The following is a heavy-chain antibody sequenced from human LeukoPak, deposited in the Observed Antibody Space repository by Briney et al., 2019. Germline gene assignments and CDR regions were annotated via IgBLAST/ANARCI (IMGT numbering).Heavy chain of an antibody. D-gene: IGHD3-10*01. V-gene: IGHV3-30*04. CDR2: ISYDGSDK. Sequence: GGSLRLSCAASGFTFSSYAMHWVRQAPGKGLEWVAVISYDGSDKYYADSVKGRFTTSRDNSKNTLYLQMNSLRAEDTAVYYCARELLWFGELLWRRMVDYWGQGTLVTVSS. CDR1: GFTFSSYA. CDR3: ARELLWFGELLWRRMVDY. J-gene: IGHJ4*02.